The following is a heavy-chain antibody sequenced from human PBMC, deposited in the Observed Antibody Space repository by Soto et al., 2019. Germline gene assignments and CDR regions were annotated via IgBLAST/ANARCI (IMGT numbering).Heavy chain of an antibody. CDR3: ATDKGVGISWNCFDP. CDR1: GFTFSKYA. Sequence: EVQLLESGGGLVQPGGSLRLSCAASGFTFSKYAMSWVRQAPGKGLEWVSGISGSGGSTYYADSVKGRFTISRDNSKNTGYLQMTSLRGDDTAVYYCATDKGVGISWNCFDPWGQGSLVTVCS. D-gene: IGHD1-1*01. CDR2: ISGSGGST. J-gene: IGHJ5*02. V-gene: IGHV3-23*01.